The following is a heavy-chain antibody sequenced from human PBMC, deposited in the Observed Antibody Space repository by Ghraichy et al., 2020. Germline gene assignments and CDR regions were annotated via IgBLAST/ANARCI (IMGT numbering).Heavy chain of an antibody. Sequence: ASVKVSCAASGYTFTSYAMHWVRQAPGQGLEWMGRITPSNGVTNYAQNFQGRVTITRDTSMSTAYMELSSLRSDDTAVYYCARGYCDGGACNLRPYVDYWGQGTLVTVSS. V-gene: IGHV1-2*06. J-gene: IGHJ4*02. CDR2: ITPSNGVT. CDR1: GYTFTSYA. D-gene: IGHD2-15*01. CDR3: ARGYCDGGACNLRPYVDY.